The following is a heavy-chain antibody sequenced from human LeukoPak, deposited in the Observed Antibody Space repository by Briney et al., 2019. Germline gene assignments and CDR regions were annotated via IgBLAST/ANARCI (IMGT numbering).Heavy chain of an antibody. CDR2: IYYSGST. Sequence: SQTLSLTCTVSGGSISSGDYYWSWIRQPPGKGLEWIGYIYYSGSTNYNPSLKSRVTISVDTSKNQFSLKLSSVTAADTAMYYCARVIAVAGGVPPRYFDYWGQGTLVTVSS. CDR1: GGSISSGDYY. V-gene: IGHV4-30-4*01. D-gene: IGHD6-19*01. J-gene: IGHJ4*02. CDR3: ARVIAVAGGVPPRYFDY.